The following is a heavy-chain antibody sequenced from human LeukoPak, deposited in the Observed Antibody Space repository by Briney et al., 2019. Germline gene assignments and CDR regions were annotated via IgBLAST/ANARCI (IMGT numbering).Heavy chain of an antibody. Sequence: SETLSLTCTVSGGSISSSSYYWGWIRQPPGKGLEWIGSIYYSGSTYYNPSLKSRVTLSVDTSKNQFSLKLSSVTAADTAVYYCASRRTGGAFDIWGQGTMVTVSS. V-gene: IGHV4-39*07. D-gene: IGHD1-14*01. J-gene: IGHJ3*02. CDR1: GGSISSSSYY. CDR2: IYYSGST. CDR3: ASRRTGGAFDI.